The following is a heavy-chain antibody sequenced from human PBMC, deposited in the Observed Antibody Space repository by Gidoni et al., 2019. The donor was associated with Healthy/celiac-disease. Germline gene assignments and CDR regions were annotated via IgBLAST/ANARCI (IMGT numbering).Heavy chain of an antibody. CDR3: AKARDYYDSSGYLTGYFDY. V-gene: IGHV3-23*04. CDR1: GFTFSSSA. CDR2: ISGSGGST. J-gene: IGHJ4*02. Sequence: EVQLVESGGGLVQPGGSLRLSCAASGFTFSSSAMSWVRQAPGKGLEWVSAISGSGGSTYYADSVKGRFTISRDNSKNTLYLQMNSLRAEDTAVYYCAKARDYYDSSGYLTGYFDYWGQGTLVTVSS. D-gene: IGHD3-22*01.